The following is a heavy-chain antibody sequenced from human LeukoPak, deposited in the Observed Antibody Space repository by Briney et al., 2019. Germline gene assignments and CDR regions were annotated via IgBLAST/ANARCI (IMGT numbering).Heavy chain of an antibody. Sequence: GWSLRLSCAASGFTFSTYNMNWVRQAPGKGLQWVSSISSSSYYIYYADSVKGRFNISRDNAKNSLYLQMNSLRVDDTAIYYRAKSIAGRPDFDYWGQGTLVTVSA. J-gene: IGHJ4*02. CDR2: ISSSSYYI. CDR3: AKSIAGRPDFDY. CDR1: GFTFSTYN. D-gene: IGHD6-6*01. V-gene: IGHV3-21*01.